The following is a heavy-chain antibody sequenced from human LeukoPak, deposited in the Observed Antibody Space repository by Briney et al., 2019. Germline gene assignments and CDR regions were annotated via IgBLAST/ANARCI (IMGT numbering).Heavy chain of an antibody. CDR1: GFTFSSYT. V-gene: IGHV3-23*01. Sequence: PGGSLRLSCAASGFTFSSYTMSWVRQAPGKGLEWVSTITTSDGNTYYADSVKGRLTISRDNSKNTLFLQMNSLRAEDTAVYYCAKDLYDSSGSRYDYWGQGTLVTVSS. CDR3: AKDLYDSSGSRYDY. J-gene: IGHJ4*02. CDR2: ITTSDGNT. D-gene: IGHD3-22*01.